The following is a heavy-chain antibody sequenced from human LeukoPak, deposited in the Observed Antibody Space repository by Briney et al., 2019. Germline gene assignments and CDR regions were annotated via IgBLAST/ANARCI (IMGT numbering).Heavy chain of an antibody. CDR3: ARESVCGTTNCLAPADWLDP. CDR2: ISPNSGDT. J-gene: IGHJ5*02. Sequence: ASVKVSCKASGYTFTGYYMHWVRPAPGQGLEWMGWISPNSGDTDIAQKFQGRVTMTRDTSIATSYMEVDSLTSDDTAVYYCARESVCGTTNCLAPADWLDPWGQGTLVIVSS. CDR1: GYTFTGYY. V-gene: IGHV1-2*02. D-gene: IGHD2-2*01.